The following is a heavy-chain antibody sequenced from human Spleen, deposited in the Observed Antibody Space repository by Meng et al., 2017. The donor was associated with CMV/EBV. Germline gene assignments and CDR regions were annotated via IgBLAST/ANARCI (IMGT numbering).Heavy chain of an antibody. CDR2: IYYSGST. CDR1: GGSVTSGSYY. J-gene: IGHJ5*02. V-gene: IGHV4-61*01. Sequence: VSGGSVTSGSYYWTWIRQSPGKRLEWIRYIYYSGSTNYNSSLKSRLTISVDTSKNQFSLKLSSVTAADTAVYYCARGSTETDAWFAPWGQGTLVTVSS. CDR3: ARGSTETDAWFAP. D-gene: IGHD4-11*01.